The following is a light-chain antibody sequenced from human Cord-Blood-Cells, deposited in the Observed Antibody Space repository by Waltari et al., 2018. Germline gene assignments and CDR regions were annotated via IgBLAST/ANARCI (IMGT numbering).Light chain of an antibody. J-gene: IGLJ2*01. CDR3: AACDDSLCVV. V-gene: IGLV1-47*01. CDR2: RNN. CDR1: SSNIGSNY. Sequence: QSVLTQPPSASGTPGQRVTISCSGSSSNIGSNYLYWYQQLPGTAPKLLIYRNNQRPSGVPSPFSVSKAGTSPSVAIAGLLSEDAADHYCAACDDSLCVVFGGGTTLSVL.